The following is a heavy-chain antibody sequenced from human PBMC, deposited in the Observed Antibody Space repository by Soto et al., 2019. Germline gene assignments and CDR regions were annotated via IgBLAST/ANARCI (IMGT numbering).Heavy chain of an antibody. CDR2: ISYDGSNK. J-gene: IGHJ6*02. CDR3: AKDLGSWAPLGMDV. V-gene: IGHV3-30*18. D-gene: IGHD1-26*01. CDR1: GFTFSSYG. Sequence: GGSLRLSFEASGFTFSSYGMHWVRQAPGKGLEWVAVISYDGSNKYYADSVKGRFTISRDNSKNTLYLQMNSLRAEDTAVYYCAKDLGSWAPLGMDVWGQGTTVTVSS.